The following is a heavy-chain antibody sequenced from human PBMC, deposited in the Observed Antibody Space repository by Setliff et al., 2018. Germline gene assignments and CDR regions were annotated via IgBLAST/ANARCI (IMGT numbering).Heavy chain of an antibody. Sequence: GGSLRLSCVASGLPFSNSNMNWVRQAPGEGLEWVSSISSISNYIYYADSVRGRFIISRDNAKNLVYLQMNSLRAEGTAVYYCARDVRGILSLHDFDSWGQGTLVTVSS. V-gene: IGHV3-21*06. J-gene: IGHJ4*02. CDR3: ARDVRGILSLHDFDS. CDR1: GLPFSNSN. D-gene: IGHD2-15*01. CDR2: ISSISNYI.